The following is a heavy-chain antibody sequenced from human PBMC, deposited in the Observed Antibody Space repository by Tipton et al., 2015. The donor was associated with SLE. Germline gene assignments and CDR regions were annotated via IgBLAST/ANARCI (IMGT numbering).Heavy chain of an antibody. J-gene: IGHJ4*02. CDR1: GFTFSSYE. V-gene: IGHV3-48*03. CDR2: ISSSGSTI. D-gene: IGHD4-11*01. CDR3: AREGPTVTTPKDYFDY. Sequence: SLRLSCAASGFTFSSYEMNWVRQAPGKGLEWVSYISSSGSTIYYADSVKGRFTISRDNAKNSLYLQMNSLRVGDTAVYYCAREGPTVTTPKDYFDYWGQGTLVTVSS.